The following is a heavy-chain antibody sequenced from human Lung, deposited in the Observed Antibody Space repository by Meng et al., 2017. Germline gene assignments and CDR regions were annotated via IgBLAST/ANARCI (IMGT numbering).Heavy chain of an antibody. Sequence: SETLSLTCTVSGGSISSSSDYWGWIRQPPGKGLEWIGSIYYSGSTYYNPSLKSRVTISVDTSKNQFPLKMSSVTAADTAVYYCASGGYSYGLSRATNTGNWGQGTLVTVSS. CDR3: ASGGYSYGLSRATNTGN. V-gene: IGHV4-39*06. CDR1: GGSISSSSDY. CDR2: IYYSGST. J-gene: IGHJ4*02. D-gene: IGHD5-18*01.